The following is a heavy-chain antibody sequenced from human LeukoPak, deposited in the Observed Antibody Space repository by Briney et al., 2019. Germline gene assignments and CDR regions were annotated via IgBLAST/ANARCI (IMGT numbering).Heavy chain of an antibody. D-gene: IGHD6-6*01. Sequence: SETLSLTCAVYGGSFSGYYWSWIRQPPGKGLEWIGEINHSGSTNYNPSLKSRVTISVDTSKNQFSLKLSSVTAADTAVYYCARHERSIAGAPGSEYFQHWGQGTLVTVSS. CDR3: ARHERSIAGAPGSEYFQH. V-gene: IGHV4-34*01. J-gene: IGHJ1*01. CDR2: INHSGST. CDR1: GGSFSGYY.